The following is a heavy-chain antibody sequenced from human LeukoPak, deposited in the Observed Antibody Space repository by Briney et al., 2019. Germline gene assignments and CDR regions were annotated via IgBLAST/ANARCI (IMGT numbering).Heavy chain of an antibody. CDR3: ARENYYGSGSYYPTFDS. Sequence: SETLSLTCTVSGGSISGYYWNWIGQPPGKGLEWIGYVYYSGNINYNPSLKSRVTISVDSAKNHFSLKLRSVTAADTAIYFCARENYYGSGSYYPTFDSWGQGTQVTVSS. V-gene: IGHV4-59*01. CDR2: VYYSGNI. CDR1: GGSISGYY. D-gene: IGHD3-10*01. J-gene: IGHJ4*02.